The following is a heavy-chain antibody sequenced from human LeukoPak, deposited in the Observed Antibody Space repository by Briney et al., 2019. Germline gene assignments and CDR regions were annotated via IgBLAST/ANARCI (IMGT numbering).Heavy chain of an antibody. Sequence: ASVKVSCKASGYTFTSYGISWVRQAPGQGLEWMGWISAYNGNTNCAQKLQGRVTMTTDTSTSTAYMELRSLRSDDTAVYYCARVGITFGGVIDPDYWGQGTLVTVSS. D-gene: IGHD3-16*02. J-gene: IGHJ4*02. CDR2: ISAYNGNT. CDR3: ARVGITFGGVIDPDY. V-gene: IGHV1-18*04. CDR1: GYTFTSYG.